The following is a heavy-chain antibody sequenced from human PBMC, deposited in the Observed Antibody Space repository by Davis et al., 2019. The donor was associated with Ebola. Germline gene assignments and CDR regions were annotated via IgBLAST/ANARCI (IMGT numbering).Heavy chain of an antibody. J-gene: IGHJ5*02. CDR2: INAGNGNT. D-gene: IGHD3-22*01. CDR1: GYTFTSYA. V-gene: IGHV1-3*01. Sequence: ASVKVSCKASGYTFTSYAMHWVRQAPGQRLEWMGWINAGNGNTKYSQKFQGRVTMTTDTSTSTAYMELRSLRSDDTAVYYCARDLGGMIEALGWFDPWGQGTLVTVSS. CDR3: ARDLGGMIEALGWFDP.